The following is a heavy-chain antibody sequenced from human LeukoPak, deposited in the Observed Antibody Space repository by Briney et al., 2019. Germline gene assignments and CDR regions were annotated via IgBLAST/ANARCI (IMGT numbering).Heavy chain of an antibody. Sequence: ASVEVSCKASGYTFTAYYMHWVRQAPGQGLEWMGVIDPSGGSTSYAQRFQDRVTMTSDTSTSTVYMELRSLRSDDTAVYYCARSNQNYLGIWFDPWGQGTLVTVSS. D-gene: IGHD5-24*01. CDR1: GYTFTAYY. CDR2: IDPSGGST. J-gene: IGHJ5*02. V-gene: IGHV1-46*01. CDR3: ARSNQNYLGIWFDP.